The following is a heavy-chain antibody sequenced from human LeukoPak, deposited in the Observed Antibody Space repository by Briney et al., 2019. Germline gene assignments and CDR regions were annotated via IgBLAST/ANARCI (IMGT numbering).Heavy chain of an antibody. V-gene: IGHV3-74*01. CDR2: INPDGRTT. J-gene: IGHJ4*02. CDR1: GLTFSTFW. Sequence: GGSLRLSCAVSGLTFSTFWMHWLRQAPAKGLVWVSHINPDGRTTTYADSVKGRFTISRDNAKNTLYLQMNRLRAEDTAVYFCVRDAETAGSDYWGQGTLVTVSS. CDR3: VRDAETAGSDY. D-gene: IGHD1-14*01.